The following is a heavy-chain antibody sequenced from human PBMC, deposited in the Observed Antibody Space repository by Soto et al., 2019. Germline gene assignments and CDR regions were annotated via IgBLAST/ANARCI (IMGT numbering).Heavy chain of an antibody. J-gene: IGHJ6*02. CDR2: IIPILGIA. Sequence: QVQLVQSGAEVKKPGSSVKVSCKASGGTFSSYTISWVRQAPGQGLEWMGRIIPILGIANYAQKFQGRVTITADKSTSTAYRELSSLRSEDTAVYYCARNLGYYYYYGMDVWGQGTTVTVSS. CDR1: GGTFSSYT. D-gene: IGHD7-27*01. CDR3: ARNLGYYYYYGMDV. V-gene: IGHV1-69*02.